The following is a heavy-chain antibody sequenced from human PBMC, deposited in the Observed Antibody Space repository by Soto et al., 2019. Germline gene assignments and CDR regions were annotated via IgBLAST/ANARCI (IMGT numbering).Heavy chain of an antibody. Sequence: PSETLSLTCTVSGGSISSGGYYWSWVRQPPGKGLEWIGEIYHSGSTNYNPSLKSRVTISVDKSKNQFSLKLSSVTAADTAVYYCARVILTVTTNYYYYGMDVWGQGTTVTVSS. V-gene: IGHV4-39*07. CDR2: IYHSGST. CDR1: GGSISSGGYY. D-gene: IGHD4-17*01. CDR3: ARVILTVTTNYYYYGMDV. J-gene: IGHJ6*02.